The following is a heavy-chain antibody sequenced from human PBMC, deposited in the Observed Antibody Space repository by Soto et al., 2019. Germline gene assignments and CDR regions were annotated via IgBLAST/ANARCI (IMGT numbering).Heavy chain of an antibody. D-gene: IGHD3-10*01. Sequence: SETLSLTCTVSGGSISSYYWSWIRQPPGKGLEWIGYIYYSRSTNYNPSIKSRVTISVDTSKNQFSLKLSSMTTADTSVYYFARDTGTYYYGSGSYFDYWGQRTLVTVSS. J-gene: IGHJ4*02. V-gene: IGHV4-59*01. CDR1: GGSISSYY. CDR3: ARDTGTYYYGSGSYFDY. CDR2: IYYSRST.